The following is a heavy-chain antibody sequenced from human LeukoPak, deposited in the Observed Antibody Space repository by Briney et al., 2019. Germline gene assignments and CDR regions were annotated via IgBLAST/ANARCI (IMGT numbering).Heavy chain of an antibody. Sequence: GGSLRLSCAASGFTFSSYGMHWVRQAPGKGLEWVAFIRYDGSNKYYADSVKGRFTISRDNSKNTLYLQMNSLRAEDTAVYYCANSLGDPDSGGWSYEEGAFDYWGQGTLVTVSS. V-gene: IGHV3-30*02. CDR2: IRYDGSNK. CDR1: GFTFSSYG. J-gene: IGHJ4*02. CDR3: ANSLGDPDSGGWSYEEGAFDY. D-gene: IGHD6-19*01.